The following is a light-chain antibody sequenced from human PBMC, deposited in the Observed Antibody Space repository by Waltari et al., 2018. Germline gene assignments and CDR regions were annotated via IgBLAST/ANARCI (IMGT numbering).Light chain of an antibody. J-gene: IGKJ1*01. V-gene: IGKV4-1*01. CDR2: WAS. CDR1: QSVLYSSNNKNY. CDR3: QQYYNTPRT. Sequence: DIVMTQSPDSLAVSLGERATLNCEPSQSVLYSSNNKNYLAWYQQKPGQPPKLLIYWASTRESGVPDRFIGSGSGTDFTLTINTLQAEDVAVYYCQQYYNTPRTFGQGTKVEIK.